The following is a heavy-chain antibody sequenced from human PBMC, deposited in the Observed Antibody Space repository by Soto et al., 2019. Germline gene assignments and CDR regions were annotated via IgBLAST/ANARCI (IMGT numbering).Heavy chain of an antibody. CDR1: GYTFTSYY. J-gene: IGHJ6*02. Sequence: ASVKVSCKASGYTFTSYYMHWVRQAPGQGLEWMGIINPSGGSTSYAQKFQGRVTMTRDTSTSTVYMELSSLRSEDTAVYYCARGGVIAAAGGYYGMDVWGQGTTVTVS. CDR3: ARGGVIAAAGGYYGMDV. D-gene: IGHD6-13*01. CDR2: INPSGGST. V-gene: IGHV1-46*01.